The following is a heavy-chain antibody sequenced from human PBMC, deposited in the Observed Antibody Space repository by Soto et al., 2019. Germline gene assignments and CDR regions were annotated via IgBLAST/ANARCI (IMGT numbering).Heavy chain of an antibody. CDR3: AREPYCSGGSCYSFSREYYYYMDV. Sequence: EVQLVESGGDLVQPGGSLRLSCAASGFTFSTYSMNWVRLAPGKGLEWISYISSGSTTIYYADSVRGRFTISRDNAKNSLYLQMNSLIVEDTAVYYCAREPYCSGGSCYSFSREYYYYMDVWGKGTTVTVSS. J-gene: IGHJ6*03. D-gene: IGHD2-15*01. V-gene: IGHV3-48*01. CDR1: GFTFSTYS. CDR2: ISSGSTTI.